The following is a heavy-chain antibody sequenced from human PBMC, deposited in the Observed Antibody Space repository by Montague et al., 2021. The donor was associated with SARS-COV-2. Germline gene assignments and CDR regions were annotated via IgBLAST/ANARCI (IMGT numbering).Heavy chain of an antibody. CDR3: ARAQNTCFIANCVNYFEV. V-gene: IGHV4-59*01. J-gene: IGHJ4*02. D-gene: IGHD1-1*01. CDR1: GGSISSYY. CDR2: VHCTGST. Sequence: SETLSLTCEVSGGSISSYYWSWIRQSPGKGLEWIGYVHCTGSTKYSPSLKTRVTLSLDTPKKHCSLKLKSVTAADTAVYYCARAQNTCFIANCVNYFEVWGLGALVTVSS.